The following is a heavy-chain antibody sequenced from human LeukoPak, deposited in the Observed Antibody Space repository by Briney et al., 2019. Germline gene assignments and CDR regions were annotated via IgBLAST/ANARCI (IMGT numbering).Heavy chain of an antibody. CDR3: TRFSMARGLKDYMDV. CDR2: ISSDGSGT. CDR1: GFTFSGHW. Sequence: PGGSLRLSCAASGFTFSGHWMSWVRQAPGKGLLWASRISSDGSGTTYADSVRGRFTISRDNAMNMLYLQMSSLRAEDTAVYYCTRFSMARGLKDYMDVWGEGTTVTVSS. V-gene: IGHV3-74*01. J-gene: IGHJ6*03. D-gene: IGHD3-10*01.